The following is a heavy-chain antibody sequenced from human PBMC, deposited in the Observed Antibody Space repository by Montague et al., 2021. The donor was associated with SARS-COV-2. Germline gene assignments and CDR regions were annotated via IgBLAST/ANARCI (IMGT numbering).Heavy chain of an antibody. D-gene: IGHD1-1*01. J-gene: IGHJ4*02. Sequence: SETLSLTCTVSGDSISSSSYNWGWIRRPPGKGLEWIGSVHYSGRPYYNPSLKSRVTIYVDTSKNQLSLKLSSVTAADTAVYYCTRHVHMTWPEPSPGFDYWGQGTRVTVSS. CDR3: TRHVHMTWPEPSPGFDY. V-gene: IGHV4-39*01. CDR2: VHYSGRP. CDR1: GDSISSSSYN.